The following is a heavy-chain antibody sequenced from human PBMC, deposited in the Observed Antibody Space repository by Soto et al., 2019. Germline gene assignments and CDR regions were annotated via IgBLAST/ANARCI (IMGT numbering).Heavy chain of an antibody. CDR2: IYSGGST. Sequence: GGSLRLSCAASGFTVSSNYMSWVRQAPGKGLEWVSVIYSGGSTYYADSVKGRFTISRDNSKNTLDLQMNSLRTEDTAIYYCAKGSSGARPYYFDYWGQGTLVTVSS. J-gene: IGHJ4*02. CDR3: AKGSSGARPYYFDY. D-gene: IGHD2-15*01. V-gene: IGHV3-53*01. CDR1: GFTVSSNY.